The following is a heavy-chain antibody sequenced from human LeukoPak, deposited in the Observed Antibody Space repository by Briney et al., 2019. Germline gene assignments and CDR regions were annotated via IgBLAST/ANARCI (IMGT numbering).Heavy chain of an antibody. D-gene: IGHD2-21*02. V-gene: IGHV1-69*04. Sequence: SVKVSCKASGGTFSSYAIGWVRQAPGQGLEGMGRIIPILGIANYAQNFQGRVTITADKSTSTAYTELSSLRSEDTAVYYCARGIDHNEAYCGGDCYLIDYWGQGTLVTVSS. CDR2: IIPILGIA. J-gene: IGHJ4*02. CDR1: GGTFSSYA. CDR3: ARGIDHNEAYCGGDCYLIDY.